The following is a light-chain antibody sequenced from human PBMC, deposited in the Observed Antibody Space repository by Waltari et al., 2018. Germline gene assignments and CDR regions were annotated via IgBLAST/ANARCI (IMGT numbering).Light chain of an antibody. CDR3: CSYAGSYTYV. CDR2: DVT. V-gene: IGLV2-11*01. Sequence: QSALTQPRSVSGPPGQSVTISCTGPSSDVGGYNYVSWYQQHPGKDPKLMIYDVTKRPSGVPDRFSGSKSGNTASLTISGLQAEDEADYYCCSYAGSYTYVFGTGTKVTVL. CDR1: SSDVGGYNY. J-gene: IGLJ1*01.